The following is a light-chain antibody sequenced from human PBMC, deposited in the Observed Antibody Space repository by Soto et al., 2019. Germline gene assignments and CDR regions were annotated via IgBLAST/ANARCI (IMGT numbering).Light chain of an antibody. CDR3: QQYNHWPPIT. CDR1: HSVGSSY. V-gene: IGKV3-15*01. Sequence: EIVLTQSPGTLPLSPRERATLSCRARHSVGSSYLAWYQQKPGQAPKLLMYGRCTRATGIPARFSGSGSGTEFTLTISGLQSEDFAVYYCQQYNHWPPITFGQGTRLEIK. J-gene: IGKJ5*01. CDR2: GRC.